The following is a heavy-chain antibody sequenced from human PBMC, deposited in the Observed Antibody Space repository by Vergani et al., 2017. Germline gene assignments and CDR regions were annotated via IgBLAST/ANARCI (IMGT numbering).Heavy chain of an antibody. CDR1: GGSISSYY. Sequence: QVQLQESGPGLVKPSETLSLTCTVSGGSISSYYWSWIRQPPGKGLEWIGYIYYSGSTHYNPSLKSRVTISVDTSKNQFSLKLSSVTAADTAVYYCARGPGQEYESSSGGFDPWGQGTLVTVSS. V-gene: IGHV4-59*01. CDR2: IYYSGST. CDR3: ARGPGQEYESSSGGFDP. J-gene: IGHJ5*02. D-gene: IGHD1-26*01.